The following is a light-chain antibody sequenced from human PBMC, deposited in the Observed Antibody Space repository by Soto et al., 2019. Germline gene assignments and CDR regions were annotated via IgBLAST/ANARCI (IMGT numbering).Light chain of an antibody. CDR1: QSVSNKY. CDR3: QQYGSSPPYT. J-gene: IGKJ2*01. V-gene: IGKV3-20*01. CDR2: GSS. Sequence: EVVLTQSPGTLSLSPGERATLSCRASQSVSNKYLAWYQQKPGKAPRLLIFGSSDRATGIPDRFSGSGSGTDFTLTISRLEPEDFAVYYCQQYGSSPPYTFGQGTKVEIK.